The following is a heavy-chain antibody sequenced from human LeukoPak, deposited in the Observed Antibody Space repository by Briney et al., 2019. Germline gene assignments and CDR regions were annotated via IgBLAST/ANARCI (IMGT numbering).Heavy chain of an antibody. CDR1: GFTFSSYA. Sequence: PGGSLRLSCAASGFTFSSYAMSWVRHAPGKGLEWVSDISGSGSSTYYADSVKGRFTNSRDNSRNTQYLQKNSLRAEGTGVYYCAKDLVAFDIWGQGTMVTVSS. CDR2: ISGSGSST. V-gene: IGHV3-23*01. J-gene: IGHJ3*02. CDR3: AKDLVAFDI.